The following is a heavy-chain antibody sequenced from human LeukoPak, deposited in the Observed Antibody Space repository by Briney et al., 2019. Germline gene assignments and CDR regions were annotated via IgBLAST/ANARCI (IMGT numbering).Heavy chain of an antibody. D-gene: IGHD3-10*01. CDR2: IWYDGSNK. CDR1: GFTFSSYG. J-gene: IGHJ4*02. CDR3: ARDPTMVRGAPGHAFDY. V-gene: IGHV3-33*01. Sequence: PGGSLRLSCAASGFTFSSYGMHWVRQAPGKGLEWVAVIWYDGSNKYYADSVKGRFTISRDNSKNTLYLQMNSLRAEDTAVYYCARDPTMVRGAPGHAFDYWGQGTLVTVSS.